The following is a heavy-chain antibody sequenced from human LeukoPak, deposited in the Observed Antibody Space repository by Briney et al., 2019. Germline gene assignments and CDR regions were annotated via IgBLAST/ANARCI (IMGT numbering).Heavy chain of an antibody. CDR2: IIPILGIA. V-gene: IGHV1-69*04. CDR3: ARGFPDDFWSGYNYYYYYYMDV. CDR1: GGTFSSYA. D-gene: IGHD3-3*01. J-gene: IGHJ6*03. Sequence: SVKVSCKASGGTFSSYAISWVRQAPGQGLEWMGRIIPILGIANYAQKFQGRVTITADKSTSTAYMELRSLRSDDTAVYYCARGFPDDFWSGYNYYYYYYMDVWGKGTTVTVSS.